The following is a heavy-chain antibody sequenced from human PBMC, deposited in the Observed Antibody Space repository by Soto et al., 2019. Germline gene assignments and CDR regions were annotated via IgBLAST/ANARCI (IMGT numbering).Heavy chain of an antibody. CDR1: GGSFSGYY. CDR3: AREKMVVVRAAMRAFDY. CDR2: INHSGST. Sequence: QVQLQQWGAGLLKPSETLSLTCAVYGGSFSGYYWSWIRQPPGKGLEWIGEINHSGSTNYNPSLKSGVTISVDAAKNQFSLKLSSVTAADTAVYYCAREKMVVVRAAMRAFDYWGQGTLV. V-gene: IGHV4-34*01. J-gene: IGHJ4*02. D-gene: IGHD2-2*01.